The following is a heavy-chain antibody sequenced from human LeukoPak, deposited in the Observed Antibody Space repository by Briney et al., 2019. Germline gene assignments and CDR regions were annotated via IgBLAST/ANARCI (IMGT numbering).Heavy chain of an antibody. V-gene: IGHV4-4*07. Sequence: SETLSLTYTASGGSINNYYWSWIRQPAGKGLEWIGLIYSSGSTSYNPSLKSRVTMSVDTSKKQFSLRLSSVTAADTAVYYCARTPIYYFDNSGYYNWGQGTLVTVSS. D-gene: IGHD3-22*01. CDR3: ARTPIYYFDNSGYYN. CDR2: IYSSGST. J-gene: IGHJ4*02. CDR1: GGSINNYY.